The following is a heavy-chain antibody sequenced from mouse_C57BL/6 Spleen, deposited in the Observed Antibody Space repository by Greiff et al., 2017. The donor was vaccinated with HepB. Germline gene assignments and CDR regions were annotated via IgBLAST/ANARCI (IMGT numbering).Heavy chain of an antibody. CDR1: GYTFTSYT. Sequence: VQLVESGAELARPGASVKMSCKASGYTFTSYTMHWVKQRPGQGLEWIGYINPSSGYTKYNQKFKDKATLTADKSSSTAYMQLSSLTSEDSAVYYCAREPQTAQATGFAYWGQGTLVTVSA. CDR2: INPSSGYT. V-gene: IGHV1-4*01. J-gene: IGHJ3*01. CDR3: AREPQTAQATGFAY. D-gene: IGHD3-2*02.